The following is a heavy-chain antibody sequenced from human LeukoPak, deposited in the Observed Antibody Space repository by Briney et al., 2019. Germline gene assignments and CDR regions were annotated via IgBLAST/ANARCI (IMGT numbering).Heavy chain of an antibody. J-gene: IGHJ4*02. CDR1: GGPISSGGYS. CDR3: ARRLEFLVG. Sequence: PSETLSLTCAVSGGPISSGGYSWSWIRQPPGKGLEWIGYIYNSGSTYYNPSLKSRVTISVDRSKNQFSLRLNSVTAADTAVYYCARRLEFLVGWGQGTLVTVSS. D-gene: IGHD1-1*01. V-gene: IGHV4-30-2*01. CDR2: IYNSGST.